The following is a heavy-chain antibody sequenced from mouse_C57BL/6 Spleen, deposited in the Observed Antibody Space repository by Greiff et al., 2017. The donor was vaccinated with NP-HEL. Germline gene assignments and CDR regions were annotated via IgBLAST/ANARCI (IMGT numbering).Heavy chain of an antibody. Sequence: EVQVVESGGGLVKPGGSLKLSCAASGFTFSDYGMHWVRQAPEQGLEWVAYISSGSSTIYYADTVKGRFTISRDNAKNTLFLQMTSLRSEDTAMYYCARPGDYEGFAYWGQGTLVTVSA. V-gene: IGHV5-17*01. J-gene: IGHJ3*01. CDR2: ISSGSSTI. CDR3: ARPGDYEGFAY. D-gene: IGHD2-4*01. CDR1: GFTFSDYG.